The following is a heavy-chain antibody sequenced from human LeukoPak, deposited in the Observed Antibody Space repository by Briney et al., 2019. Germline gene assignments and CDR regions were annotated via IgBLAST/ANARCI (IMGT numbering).Heavy chain of an antibody. J-gene: IGHJ5*02. Sequence: GGSLRLSCAASGFTFSSYSMNWVRQAPGKGLEWVSSISSSSSYIYYADSVKGRFTISRDNAKNSLYLQMNSLRAEDTAVYYCARGSSSWLKSLSWFDPWGQGTLVTVSS. CDR2: ISSSSSYI. V-gene: IGHV3-21*01. D-gene: IGHD6-13*01. CDR1: GFTFSSYS. CDR3: ARGSSSWLKSLSWFDP.